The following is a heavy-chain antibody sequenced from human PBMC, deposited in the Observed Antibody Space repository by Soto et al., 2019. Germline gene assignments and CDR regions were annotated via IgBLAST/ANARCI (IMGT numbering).Heavy chain of an antibody. Sequence: GSLRLSCAASGFTFSSYGMHWVRQAPGKGLEWVAVIWYDGSNKYYADSVKGRFTISRDNSKNTLYLQMNSLRAEDTAVYYCARTYYYDSSGDNYYFDYWGQGTLVTVSS. V-gene: IGHV3-33*01. CDR3: ARTYYYDSSGDNYYFDY. D-gene: IGHD3-22*01. CDR1: GFTFSSYG. CDR2: IWYDGSNK. J-gene: IGHJ4*02.